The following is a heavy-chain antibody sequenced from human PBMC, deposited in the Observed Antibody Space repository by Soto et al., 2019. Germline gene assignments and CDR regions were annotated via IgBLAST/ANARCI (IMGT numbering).Heavy chain of an antibody. J-gene: IGHJ4*02. V-gene: IGHV4-59*04. D-gene: IGHD4-17*01. CDR3: ARHPGHYGDNDGY. Sequence: SETLSLTCTVSGGSISSYYWSWIRQPPGKGLEWIGYIYYSGSTYYNPSLKSRVTISVDTSKNQFSLKLSSVTAADTAVYYCARHPGHYGDNDGYWGQGTLVTVSS. CDR2: IYYSGST. CDR1: GGSISSYY.